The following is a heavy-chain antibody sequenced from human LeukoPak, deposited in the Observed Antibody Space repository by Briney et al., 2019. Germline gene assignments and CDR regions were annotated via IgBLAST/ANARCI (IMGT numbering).Heavy chain of an antibody. Sequence: GGSLRLSCAASGFTFSSNSMNWVRQPPGKGLEWVSSIDSSGRDTYYAGSVKGRFTISRDNAKSSLYLQMNSLRAEDTAVYYCARELAARQDLDYWGQGTLVTVSS. CDR1: GFTFSSNS. CDR2: IDSSGRDT. D-gene: IGHD6-6*01. CDR3: ARELAARQDLDY. J-gene: IGHJ4*02. V-gene: IGHV3-21*01.